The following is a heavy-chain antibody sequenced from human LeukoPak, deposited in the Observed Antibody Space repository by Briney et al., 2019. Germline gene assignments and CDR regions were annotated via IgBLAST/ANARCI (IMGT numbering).Heavy chain of an antibody. CDR1: GGSINSGPYY. V-gene: IGHV4-61*09. CDR2: MYTSGTT. CDR3: ARERITMVRGVFDY. Sequence: SQTLSLTCGVSGGSINSGPYYWSWIRQPVGKGLEWVGHMYTSGTTYYNPSLKSRVTISVDTSKNQFSLRLSSVTAADTAIYYCARERITMVRGVFDYWGQGTLVTVSS. J-gene: IGHJ4*02. D-gene: IGHD3-10*01.